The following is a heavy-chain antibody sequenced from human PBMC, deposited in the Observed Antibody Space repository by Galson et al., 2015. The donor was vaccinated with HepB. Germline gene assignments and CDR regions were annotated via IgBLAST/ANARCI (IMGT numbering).Heavy chain of an antibody. Sequence: SLRLSCAASGFTFSSYAMSWVRQAPGKGLEWVSAISGSGGSTYYADSVKGRFTISRDNSKNTLYPQMNSLRAEDTAVYYCAKNGVPAAITYYYGMDVWGQGTTVTVSS. CDR3: AKNGVPAAITYYYGMDV. CDR2: ISGSGGST. D-gene: IGHD2-2*01. CDR1: GFTFSSYA. J-gene: IGHJ6*02. V-gene: IGHV3-23*01.